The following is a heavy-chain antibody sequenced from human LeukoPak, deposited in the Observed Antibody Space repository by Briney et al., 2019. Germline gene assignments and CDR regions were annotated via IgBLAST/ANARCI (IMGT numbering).Heavy chain of an antibody. V-gene: IGHV3-30*04. CDR3: ANPTP. Sequence: GGSLRLSCAASGFTFSSYAMHWVRQAPGKGLEWVAVISYDGSNKYYADSVRGRFTISRDNSKNTLYLLMTSLRADDTAVYYCANPTPWGQGTLVTVSS. J-gene: IGHJ4*02. CDR1: GFTFSSYA. CDR2: ISYDGSNK.